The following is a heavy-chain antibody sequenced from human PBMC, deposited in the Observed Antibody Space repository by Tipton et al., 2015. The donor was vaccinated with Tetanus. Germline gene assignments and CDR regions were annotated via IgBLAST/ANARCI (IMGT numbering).Heavy chain of an antibody. CDR1: GHNSRSYW. CDR3: ARLPKHYSASGST. CDR2: ISPGDSEA. J-gene: IGHJ5*02. V-gene: IGHV5-51*01. Sequence: QLVQSGAEVRKPGQSLKISCKASGHNSRSYWINWVRQMPGKGLEWMGIISPGDSEATYSPSFEGHVTISLDKSISTAYLQWTSLKPSDTAIYFCARLPKHYSASGSTWGQGTLVTVSS. D-gene: IGHD3-10*01.